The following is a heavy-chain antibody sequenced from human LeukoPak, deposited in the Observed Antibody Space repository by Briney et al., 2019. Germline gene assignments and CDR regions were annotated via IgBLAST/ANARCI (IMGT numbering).Heavy chain of an antibody. V-gene: IGHV4-34*01. CDR2: INHSGST. CDR1: GGSFSGYY. CDR3: ACPSGNHLYSFDY. D-gene: IGHD1-14*01. J-gene: IGHJ4*02. Sequence: SETLSLTCAVYGGSFSGYYWGWIRHPPGKGLEWIGEINHSGSTNYNPSLKSRVTISVDTSKNQFSLKLSSVTAADTAVYYCACPSGNHLYSFDYWGQGTLVTVSS.